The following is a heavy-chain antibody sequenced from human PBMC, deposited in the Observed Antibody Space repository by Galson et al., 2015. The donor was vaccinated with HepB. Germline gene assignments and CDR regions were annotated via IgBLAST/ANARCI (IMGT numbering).Heavy chain of an antibody. CDR3: ATMGGYGAYYFDY. V-gene: IGHV1-69*02. D-gene: IGHD5-12*01. CDR2: IIPILGIA. CDR1: GGTFSSYT. Sequence: SVKVSCKASGGTFSSYTISWVRQAPGQGLEWMGRIIPILGIANYAQKFQGRVTITADKSTSTAYMELSSLRSEDTAVYYCATMGGYGAYYFDYWGQGTLVTVSS. J-gene: IGHJ4*02.